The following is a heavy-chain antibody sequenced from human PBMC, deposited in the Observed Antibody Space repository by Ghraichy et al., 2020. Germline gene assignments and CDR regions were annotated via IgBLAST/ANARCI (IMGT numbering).Heavy chain of an antibody. CDR1: GYTFTSYY. CDR3: ARDSSRDIVLVVYARHDAFDI. D-gene: IGHD2-8*02. V-gene: IGHV1-46*01. CDR2: INPSGGST. Sequence: ASVKVSCKASGYTFTSYYMHWVRQAPGQGLEWMGIINPSGGSTSYAQKFQGRVTMTRDTSTSTVYMELSSLRSEDTAVYYCARDSSRDIVLVVYARHDAFDIWGQGTMVTVSS. J-gene: IGHJ3*02.